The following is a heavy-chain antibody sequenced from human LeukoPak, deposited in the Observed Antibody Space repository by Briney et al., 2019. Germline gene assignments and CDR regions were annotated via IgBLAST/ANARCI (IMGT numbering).Heavy chain of an antibody. CDR2: IYPGDSDT. V-gene: IGHV5-51*01. D-gene: IGHD2-15*01. J-gene: IGHJ4*02. CDR1: GYSFTSYW. CDR3: ARRQLGYCSGGSCYFDY. Sequence: GESLKISCKGSGYSFTSYWIGWVRQMPGKGLEWMGIIYPGDSDTRYSPSFQGQVTISADKSISTAYLQWSSLKASDTGIYYCARRQLGYCSGGSCYFDYWGQGTLVTVST.